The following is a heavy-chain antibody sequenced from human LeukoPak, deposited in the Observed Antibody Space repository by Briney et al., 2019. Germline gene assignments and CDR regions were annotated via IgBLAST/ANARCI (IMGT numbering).Heavy chain of an antibody. CDR2: FYHSGST. J-gene: IGHJ4*02. V-gene: IGHV4-38-2*02. D-gene: IGHD2-21*01. Sequence: SQTLSLTCTVSGYSLTSGDYWGWIRQPPGKGLEWIGTFYHSGSTYYNPSLKSRVTISIDTSKNQFSLKLSSVTAADTAVYYCARNKVIALAHYFDHWGQGTLVTVSS. CDR3: ARNKVIALAHYFDH. CDR1: GYSLTSGDY.